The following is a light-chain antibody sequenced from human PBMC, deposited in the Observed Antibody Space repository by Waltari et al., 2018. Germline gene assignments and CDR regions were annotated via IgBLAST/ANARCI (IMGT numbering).Light chain of an antibody. Sequence: YGLTQPPSVSVAPGETASLSCGGHDIGSQTVHWYQQKPGQAPVLVVDDETDRPSGIPERFSGSNSGNTATLTITRVEAGDEADYYCQVWEDSSDHPGVFGGGTKLTVL. CDR3: QVWEDSSDHPGV. J-gene: IGLJ3*02. CDR2: DET. V-gene: IGLV3-21*02. CDR1: DIGSQT.